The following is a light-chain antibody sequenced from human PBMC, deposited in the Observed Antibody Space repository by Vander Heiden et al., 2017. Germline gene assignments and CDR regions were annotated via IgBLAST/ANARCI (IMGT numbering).Light chain of an antibody. V-gene: IGKV3-11*01. CDR1: QSGSNY. J-gene: IGKJ4*01. CDR2: DES. Sequence: DIVSPPPPAPLSLSPGERATLSCRTRQSGSNYLAWDQHKPGQAPRLLIYDESKSAAGSPARLSGSGSGTDFTLTISSLEPEDFEVYYCQQRSNWPPEVTFGGGTKVEIK. CDR3: QQRSNWPPEVT.